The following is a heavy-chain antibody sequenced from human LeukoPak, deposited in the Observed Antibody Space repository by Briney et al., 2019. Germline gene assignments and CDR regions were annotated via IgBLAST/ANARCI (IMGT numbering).Heavy chain of an antibody. Sequence: SETLSLTCAVYGGSFSGYYWSWIRQPPGKGLEWIGEINHSGSTNYNPSLKSRVTISVDTSKNQFSLKLSSVTAADTAVYYCAGDSSWYGPRWFDPWGQGTLVTVSS. CDR1: GGSFSGYY. CDR2: INHSGST. CDR3: AGDSSWYGPRWFDP. J-gene: IGHJ5*02. V-gene: IGHV4-34*01. D-gene: IGHD6-13*01.